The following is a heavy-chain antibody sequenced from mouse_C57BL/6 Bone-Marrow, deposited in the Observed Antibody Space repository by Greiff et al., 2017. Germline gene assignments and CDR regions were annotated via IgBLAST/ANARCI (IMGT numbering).Heavy chain of an antibody. CDR1: GFTFSDYG. D-gene: IGHD2-3*01. CDR2: ISSGSSTI. J-gene: IGHJ4*01. Sequence: EVQGVESGGGLVKPGGSLKLSCAASGFTFSDYGMHWVRQAPEKGLEWVAYISSGSSTIYYADTVKGRFTISRDNAKNTLFLQMTSLRSEDTAMYYCAKRRFYDGRAMDYWGQGTSVTVSS. V-gene: IGHV5-17*01. CDR3: AKRRFYDGRAMDY.